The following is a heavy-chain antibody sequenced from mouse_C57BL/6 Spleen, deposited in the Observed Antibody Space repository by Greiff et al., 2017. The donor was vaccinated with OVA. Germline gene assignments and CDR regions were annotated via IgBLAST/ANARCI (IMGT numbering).Heavy chain of an antibody. J-gene: IGHJ1*03. CDR2: ISYDGSN. V-gene: IGHV3-6*01. CDR3: ARTPLPDWYFDV. D-gene: IGHD5-1*01. CDR1: GYSITSGYY. Sequence: VQLQQSGPGLVKPSQSLSLTCSVTGYSITSGYYWNWIRQFPGNKLEWMGYISYDGSNNYNPSLKNRISITRDTSKNQFFLKLNSVTTEDTATYYCARTPLPDWYFDVWGTGTTVTVSS.